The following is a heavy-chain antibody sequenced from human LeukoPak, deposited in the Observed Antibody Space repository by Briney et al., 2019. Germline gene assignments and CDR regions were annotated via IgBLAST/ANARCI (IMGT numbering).Heavy chain of an antibody. Sequence: GGSLRLSCVASGFTFTNYGMMWVRQAPEKGGVWVSYINSDGRRTTYADSVKGRFTISRDNAKNTLYLQMSSLRAEDTDMYYCARNSNGMSNWGQGTLVIVSS. CDR2: INSDGRRT. V-gene: IGHV3-74*01. CDR3: ARNSNGMSN. CDR1: GFTFTNYG. D-gene: IGHD2-8*01. J-gene: IGHJ4*02.